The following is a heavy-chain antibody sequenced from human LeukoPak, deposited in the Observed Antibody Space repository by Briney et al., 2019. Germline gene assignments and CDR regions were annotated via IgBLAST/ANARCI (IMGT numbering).Heavy chain of an antibody. J-gene: IGHJ4*02. D-gene: IGHD3-3*01. CDR1: GFTFSSYA. Sequence: GGSLRLSCVASGFTFSSYAMSWVRQAPGKGLEWVSAISGSAGGTYYADSVKGRFTISRDNSKNTLYLQMNSLRAEDTAVYYCAKDKGVAGHDYWGQGTLVTVSS. CDR3: AKDKGVAGHDY. CDR2: ISGSAGGT. V-gene: IGHV3-23*01.